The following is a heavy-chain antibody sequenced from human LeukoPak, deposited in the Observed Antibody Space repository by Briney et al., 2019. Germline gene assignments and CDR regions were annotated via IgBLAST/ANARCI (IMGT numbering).Heavy chain of an antibody. CDR2: ISAYNGNT. CDR1: GYRLSSYG. J-gene: IGHJ3*01. D-gene: IGHD3-16*02. V-gene: IGHV1-18*01. Sequence: GASVKVSCKASGYRLSSYGISWVRQAPGQGLEWMGWISAYNGNTNSAQKFQGRVTMTTDTSTSSAYMELRSLRSDDTAVYYCARTKSRLGELSLDPDAFDVWGQGTMVTVCS. CDR3: ARTKSRLGELSLDPDAFDV.